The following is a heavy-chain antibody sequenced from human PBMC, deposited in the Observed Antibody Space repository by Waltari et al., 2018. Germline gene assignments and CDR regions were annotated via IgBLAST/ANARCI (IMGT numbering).Heavy chain of an antibody. CDR2: IWFDGSDK. CDR1: GFTFSNFG. Sequence: VNLVESVGGVVQPGWSLRLSCATSGFTFSNFGMHWVRHAPGKGWEWVALIWFDGSDKCYADSGGGRCTISRDNSARTLYLDMDSLRLDDTAMYDCAKDAFGNTYLDFWGQGTLVTVSS. J-gene: IGHJ4*02. V-gene: IGHV3-30*02. CDR3: AKDAFGNTYLDF. D-gene: IGHD2-2*02.